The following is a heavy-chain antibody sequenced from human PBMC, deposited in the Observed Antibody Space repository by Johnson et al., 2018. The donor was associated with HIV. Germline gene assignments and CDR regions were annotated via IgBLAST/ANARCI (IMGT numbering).Heavy chain of an antibody. V-gene: IGHV3-20*04. CDR2: FYRNGGSA. Sequence: EVQLVESGGGVVRPGGSLRLSCVASGFTLDDYDMSWVRQTPWKGLEWVSGFYRNGGSAGYAASVKGRFTISRDNAENSLYLQMNSLTAEDTALYYCARDPTTHNSRLTGDFGAFDIWGQGTMVTVSS. J-gene: IGHJ3*02. CDR3: ARDPTTHNSRLTGDFGAFDI. D-gene: IGHD7-27*01. CDR1: GFTLDDYD.